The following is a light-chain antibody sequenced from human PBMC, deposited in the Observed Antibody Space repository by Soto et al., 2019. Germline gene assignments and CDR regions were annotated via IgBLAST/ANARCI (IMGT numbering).Light chain of an antibody. CDR2: AAS. CDR1: QSISGY. J-gene: IGKJ1*01. CDR3: QQSYSTPRT. Sequence: DIQMTQSPSSLSASVGERVSITCRASQSISGYLNWYQQRPGKAPNLLIYAASSLQSGVPSRFSGSGSGTDFTFTITDLQAEDFATYYCQQSYSTPRTFGQGTKVDIK. V-gene: IGKV1-39*01.